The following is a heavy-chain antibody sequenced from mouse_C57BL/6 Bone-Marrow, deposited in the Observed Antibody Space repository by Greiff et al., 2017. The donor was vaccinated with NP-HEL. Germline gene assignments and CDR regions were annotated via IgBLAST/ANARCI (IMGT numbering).Heavy chain of an antibody. CDR1: GYTFTDYN. CDR2: INPNNGGT. J-gene: IGHJ2*01. CDR3: ARNPYYSNYAYYFDY. D-gene: IGHD2-5*01. V-gene: IGHV1-18*01. Sequence: EVKLQESGPELVKPGASVKIPCKASGYTFTDYNMDWVKQSHGKSLEWIGDINPNNGGTIYNQKFKGKATLTVDKYSSTAYMELRSLTSEDTAVYYCARNPYYSNYAYYFDYWGQGTTLTVSS.